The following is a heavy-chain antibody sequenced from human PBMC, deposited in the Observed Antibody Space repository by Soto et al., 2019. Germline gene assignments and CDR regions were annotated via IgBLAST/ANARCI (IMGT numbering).Heavy chain of an antibody. CDR3: ARDRSSSWFDY. CDR1: GGTFSSYT. CDR2: IIPILGIA. D-gene: IGHD6-13*01. Sequence: SVKVSCKSSGGTFSSYTISWVRQAPGQGLEWMGRIIPILGIANYAQKFQGRVTITADKSTSTAYMELSSLRSEDTAVYYCARDRSSSWFDYWGQGTLVTVSS. J-gene: IGHJ4*02. V-gene: IGHV1-69*04.